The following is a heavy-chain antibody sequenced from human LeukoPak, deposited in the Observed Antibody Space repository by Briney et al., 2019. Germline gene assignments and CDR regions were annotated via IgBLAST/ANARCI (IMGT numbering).Heavy chain of an antibody. J-gene: IGHJ4*02. CDR1: GFTFSSYA. V-gene: IGHV3-23*01. D-gene: IGHD6-13*01. CDR2: ITGSGSSS. CDR3: VKVSGMYSSSWPTDI. Sequence: GGSLRLSCAASGFTFSSYAMSWVRQAPGKGLEWVSTITGSGSSSYYADSVKGRFTISRDKSMNTLFLQMSSLRAEDTAVYYCVKVSGMYSSSWPTDIWGQGTLVTVSS.